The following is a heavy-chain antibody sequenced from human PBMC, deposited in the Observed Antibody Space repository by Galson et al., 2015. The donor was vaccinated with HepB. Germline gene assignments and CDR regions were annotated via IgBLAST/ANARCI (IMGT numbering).Heavy chain of an antibody. CDR2: IWYDGSNK. CDR1: GFTFSSYG. Sequence: SLRLSCAASGFTFSSYGMHWVRQAPGKGLEWVAVIWYDGSNKYYADSVKGRFTISRDNSKNTLYLQMNSLRAEDTAVYYCRNYNDSSGYVVAVWGQGTAVTVSS. J-gene: IGHJ6*02. CDR3: RNYNDSSGYVVAV. D-gene: IGHD3-22*01. V-gene: IGHV3-33*08.